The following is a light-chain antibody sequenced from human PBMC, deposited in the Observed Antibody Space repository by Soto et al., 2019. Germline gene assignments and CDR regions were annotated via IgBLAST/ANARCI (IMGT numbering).Light chain of an antibody. CDR1: QSISSH. V-gene: IGKV1-39*01. Sequence: DIQMTQSPSSLSASVGDRVTITCRASQSISSHLNWYQQKPGNAPKVLISAASSLQSGVPSMFSGSGSGTDFTRTISSLQPEDYATYYCQQSYSSLYTFGQGTKLEIK. J-gene: IGKJ2*01. CDR2: AAS. CDR3: QQSYSSLYT.